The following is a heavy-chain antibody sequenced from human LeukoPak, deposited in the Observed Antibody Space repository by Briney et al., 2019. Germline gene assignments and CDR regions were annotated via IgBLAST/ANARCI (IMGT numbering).Heavy chain of an antibody. CDR2: MYHSGST. D-gene: IGHD3-10*01. CDR3: ARGPRFGELLWHWFDP. Sequence: ASETLSLTCTVSGYSISSGHYWGWIRRPPGKGLEWIGSMYHSGSTYYNPPLKSRVTISEDTSKNQFSLKLRSVTAADTAVYYCARGPRFGELLWHWFDPWGQGTLVTVSS. J-gene: IGHJ5*02. V-gene: IGHV4-38-2*02. CDR1: GYSISSGHY.